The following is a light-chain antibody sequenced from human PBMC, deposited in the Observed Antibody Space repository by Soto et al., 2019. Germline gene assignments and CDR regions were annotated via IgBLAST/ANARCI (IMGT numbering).Light chain of an antibody. CDR1: QTVSKW. CDR2: DVS. V-gene: IGKV1-5*01. Sequence: IHITQSPSTLSSCVGDRVTITCRASQTVSKWMAWYQQKPGRAPKLLIYDVSSLESGVPSRFSRSGPGTELNLTISSLHNDDYANHLRKHYDSLSKFGHGNQVDIK. CDR3: KHYDSLSK. J-gene: IGKJ1*01.